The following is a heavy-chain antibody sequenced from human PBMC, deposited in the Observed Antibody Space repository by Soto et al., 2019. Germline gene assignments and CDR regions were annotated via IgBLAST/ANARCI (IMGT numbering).Heavy chain of an antibody. CDR2: INHSGST. Sequence: SETLSLTCAVYGGSFSGYYWSWIRQPPGKGLEWIGEINHSGSTNYNPSLKSRVNISVDTSKNQFSLKLSSVTAADTAVYYCARRRRLLWFGETFDPWGQGTLVTVSS. D-gene: IGHD3-10*01. CDR3: ARRRRLLWFGETFDP. CDR1: GGSFSGYY. J-gene: IGHJ5*02. V-gene: IGHV4-34*01.